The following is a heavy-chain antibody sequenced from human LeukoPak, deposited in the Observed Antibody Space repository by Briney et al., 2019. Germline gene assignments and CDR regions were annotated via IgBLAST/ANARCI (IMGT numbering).Heavy chain of an antibody. D-gene: IGHD6-13*01. V-gene: IGHV1-2*02. CDR2: INPNSGGT. CDR1: GCTFTGYY. J-gene: IGHJ4*02. Sequence: ASVKVSCKASGCTFTGYYMHWVRQAPGQGLEWMGWINPNSGGTNYAQKFQGRVTMTRDTSISTAYMELSSLRSDDTAVYYCARTLVAADDYWGQGTLVTVSS. CDR3: ARTLVAADDY.